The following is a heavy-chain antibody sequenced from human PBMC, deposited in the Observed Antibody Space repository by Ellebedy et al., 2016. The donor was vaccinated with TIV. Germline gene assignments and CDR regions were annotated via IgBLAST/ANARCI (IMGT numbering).Heavy chain of an antibody. J-gene: IGHJ4*02. Sequence: SGPTLVXPTQTLTLTCSFSGFSLNTHAAGVSWIRQPPGKALEWLALIYWDDDKRYSASLKSRLTITKDTSKNQVVLTMTSVDPVDTATYYCAHTSQEIANREGYFDHWGQGTLVTVSS. CDR1: GFSLNTHAAG. D-gene: IGHD5-24*01. V-gene: IGHV2-5*02. CDR2: IYWDDDK. CDR3: AHTSQEIANREGYFDH.